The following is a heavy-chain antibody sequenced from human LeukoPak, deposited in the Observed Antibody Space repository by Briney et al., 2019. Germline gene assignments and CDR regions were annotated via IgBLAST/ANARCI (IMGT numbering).Heavy chain of an antibody. CDR2: IYYSGST. CDR1: GGSISSYY. Sequence: SETLSLTCTVSGGSISSYYWSWIRQPPGKGLEWIGYIYYSGSTNYNPSLKSRVTISVDTSKNQFSLKLSSATAADTAVYYCARDPSGGYYRINAFDIWGQGTMVTVSS. J-gene: IGHJ3*02. V-gene: IGHV4-59*01. CDR3: ARDPSGGYYRINAFDI. D-gene: IGHD3-3*01.